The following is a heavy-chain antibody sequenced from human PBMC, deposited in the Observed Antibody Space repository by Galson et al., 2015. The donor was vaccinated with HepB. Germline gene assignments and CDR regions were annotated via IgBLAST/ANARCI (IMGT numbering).Heavy chain of an antibody. Sequence: SVKVSCKASGYPFTSYYMHWVRQAPGQGLEWMGIINPSGGSTSYAQKFQGRVTMTRDTSTSTVYMELSSLRSEDTAVYYCARDRITMVQGLAPPLPYYYMDVRGKGTTVTVSS. CDR3: ARDRITMVQGLAPPLPYYYMDV. CDR2: INPSGGST. D-gene: IGHD3-10*01. V-gene: IGHV1-46*03. J-gene: IGHJ6*03. CDR1: GYPFTSYY.